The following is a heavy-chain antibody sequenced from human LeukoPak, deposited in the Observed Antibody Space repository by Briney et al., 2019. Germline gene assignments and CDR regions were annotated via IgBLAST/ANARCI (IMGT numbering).Heavy chain of an antibody. CDR3: ARHSSNCSSTSCPPIDMDV. J-gene: IGHJ6*03. Sequence: GESLKVSCKGSGYSFTSYWIGWVRQMPGKGLEWMGIIYPGDSDTRYSPSFQGQVTISADKSISTAYLQWSSLKASDTAMYYCARHSSNCSSTSCPPIDMDVWGKGTTVTVSS. D-gene: IGHD2-2*01. CDR2: IYPGDSDT. V-gene: IGHV5-51*01. CDR1: GYSFTSYW.